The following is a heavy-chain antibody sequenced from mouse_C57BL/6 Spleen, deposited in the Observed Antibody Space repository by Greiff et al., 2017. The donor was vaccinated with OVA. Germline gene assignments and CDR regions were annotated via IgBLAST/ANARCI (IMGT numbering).Heavy chain of an antibody. Sequence: QVQLQQPGAELVRPGTSVKLSCKASGYTFTSYWMHWVKQRPGQGLEWIGVIDPSDSYTNYNQKFKGKATLTVDTSSSIAYMQLSSLTSEDSAVYYCARGAGTNFDYWGQGTTLTVSS. J-gene: IGHJ2*01. CDR3: ARGAGTNFDY. CDR1: GYTFTSYW. CDR2: IDPSDSYT. V-gene: IGHV1-59*01. D-gene: IGHD4-1*01.